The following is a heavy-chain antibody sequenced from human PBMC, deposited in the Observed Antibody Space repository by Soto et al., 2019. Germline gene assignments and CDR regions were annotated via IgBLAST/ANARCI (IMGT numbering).Heavy chain of an antibody. CDR2: ISGSGGST. D-gene: IGHD5-18*01. V-gene: IGHV3-23*01. Sequence: PGGSLRLSCAASGFTFSSYAMSWVRQAPGKGLEWVSAISGSGGSTYYADSVKGRFTISRDNSKNTLYLQMNSLRAEDTAVYYCAKPDGRLQYYYYGMDVWGQGTTVTVSS. CDR1: GFTFSSYA. J-gene: IGHJ6*02. CDR3: AKPDGRLQYYYYGMDV.